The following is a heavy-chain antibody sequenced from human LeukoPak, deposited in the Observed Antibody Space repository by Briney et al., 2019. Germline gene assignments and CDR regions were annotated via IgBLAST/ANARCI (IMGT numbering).Heavy chain of an antibody. D-gene: IGHD1-26*01. CDR1: GFTFSSCA. J-gene: IGHJ4*02. V-gene: IGHV3-23*01. CDR3: AKDPIFSGSYGVFDY. CDR2: IIDSGNSI. Sequence: QSGGSLRLPCAASGFTFSSCAMSWVRQAPGKGLEWVSTIIDSGNSIYYADSAEGRFTISRDNSKNTLYLQMNSLRAGDTAVYYCAKDPIFSGSYGVFDYWGLGTLVTVSS.